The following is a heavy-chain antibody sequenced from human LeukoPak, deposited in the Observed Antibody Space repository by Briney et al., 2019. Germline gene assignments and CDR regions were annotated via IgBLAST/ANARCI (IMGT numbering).Heavy chain of an antibody. CDR2: MNPNSGNT. J-gene: IGHJ6*03. CDR1: GYTFTSYD. Sequence: ASVKVSCKASGYTFTSYDINWVRQATGQGLEWMGWMNPNSGNTGYAQKFQGRVTMTRNTSISTAYMELSSLRSEDTAVYYCARLRYGSGNYYYYYMDVWAKGTTVTISS. D-gene: IGHD3-10*01. V-gene: IGHV1-8*01. CDR3: ARLRYGSGNYYYYYMDV.